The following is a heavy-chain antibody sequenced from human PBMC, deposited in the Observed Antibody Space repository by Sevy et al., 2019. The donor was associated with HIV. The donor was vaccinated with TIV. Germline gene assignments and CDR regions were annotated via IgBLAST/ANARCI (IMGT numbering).Heavy chain of an antibody. Sequence: GGSLRLSCAASGFTFSSYGMHWVRQAPGKGLEWVAVIWYDGSNKYYADSVKGRFTISRDNSKNTLYLQMNSLRAEDTAVYYCARHQVVRDYYYGMDVWGQGTMVTVSS. V-gene: IGHV3-33*01. CDR3: ARHQVVRDYYYGMDV. CDR2: IWYDGSNK. J-gene: IGHJ6*02. CDR1: GFTFSSYG.